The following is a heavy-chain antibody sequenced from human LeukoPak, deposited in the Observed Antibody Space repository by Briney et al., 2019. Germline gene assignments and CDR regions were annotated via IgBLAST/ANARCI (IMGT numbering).Heavy chain of an antibody. V-gene: IGHV4-59*01. Sequence: SETLSLTCTVSGGSISSYYWSWIRQPPGKGLEWIGYIYYSGSTNYNPSLKSRVTISVDTSKNQFSLKLSSVTAEDTAVYYCARPPHGDYPIHWGQGTLVTVSS. CDR2: IYYSGST. CDR3: ARPPHGDYPIH. CDR1: GGSISSYY. J-gene: IGHJ4*02. D-gene: IGHD4-17*01.